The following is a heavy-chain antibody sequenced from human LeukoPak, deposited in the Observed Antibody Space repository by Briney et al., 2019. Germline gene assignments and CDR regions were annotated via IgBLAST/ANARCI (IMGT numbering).Heavy chain of an antibody. CDR2: IYTNGRT. Sequence: SETLSLTCTVSNGSIRSYYWSWIRQPPGKELGWIGYIYTNGRTNYNPSLNNRVTISVDTSKHQFSLKLPSAAAADTAVYYCENWNGLLYAFDIWGQGTMVTVPS. CDR1: NGSIRSYY. J-gene: IGHJ3*02. V-gene: IGHV4-4*09. CDR3: ENWNGLLYAFDI. D-gene: IGHD1-1*01.